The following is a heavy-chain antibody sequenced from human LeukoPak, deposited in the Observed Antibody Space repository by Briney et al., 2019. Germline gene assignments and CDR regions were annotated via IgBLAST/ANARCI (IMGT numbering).Heavy chain of an antibody. CDR3: ARDAPVVRGVIIAFDY. D-gene: IGHD3-10*01. CDR1: GYTFTSYY. Sequence: ASVKVSCKASGYTFTSYYMHWVRQAPGQGLEWMGIINPSGGSTSYAQMFQGRVTMTRDTSTSTVYMELSSLRSEDTAVYYCARDAPVVRGVIIAFDYWGQGTLVTVSS. V-gene: IGHV1-46*01. J-gene: IGHJ4*02. CDR2: INPSGGST.